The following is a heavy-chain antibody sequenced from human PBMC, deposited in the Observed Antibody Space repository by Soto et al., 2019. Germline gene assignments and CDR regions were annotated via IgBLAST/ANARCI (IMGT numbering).Heavy chain of an antibody. CDR1: GGSTSSYY. Sequence: SETLSLTCTVSGGSTSSYYWSWIRQPPGKGLEWIGYIYYSGSTNYNPSLKSRVTISVDTSKNQFSLKLSSVTAADTAVYYCARDHPLFRSSSWYGVDYWGQGTLVTVSS. CDR2: IYYSGST. D-gene: IGHD6-13*01. V-gene: IGHV4-59*01. CDR3: ARDHPLFRSSSWYGVDY. J-gene: IGHJ4*02.